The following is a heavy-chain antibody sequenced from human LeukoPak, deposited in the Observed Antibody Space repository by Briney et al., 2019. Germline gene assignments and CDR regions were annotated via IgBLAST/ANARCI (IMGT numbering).Heavy chain of an antibody. Sequence: ASVKVSCKASGYTFTGYYMHWVRQAPGQGLEWMGWINPNSGGTNYAQKFQGRVTMTRDTSISTAYMELSRLRSDDTAVYYCARDIGDYVIGIHAFDIWGQGTMVTVSS. CDR2: INPNSGGT. D-gene: IGHD4-17*01. CDR3: ARDIGDYVIGIHAFDI. CDR1: GYTFTGYY. J-gene: IGHJ3*02. V-gene: IGHV1-2*02.